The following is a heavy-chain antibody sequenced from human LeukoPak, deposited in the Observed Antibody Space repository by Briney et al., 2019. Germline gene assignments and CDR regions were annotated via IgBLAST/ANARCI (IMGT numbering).Heavy chain of an antibody. D-gene: IGHD4-17*01. CDR1: GGSISSYY. J-gene: IGHJ2*01. Sequence: SETLSLTRTVSGGSISSYYWSWIRQPPGKGLEWIGYIYYSGSTNYNPSLKSRATISVDTSKNQFSLKLSSVTAADTAVYYCARGRTVTQNYDLWGRGTLVTVSS. V-gene: IGHV4-59*01. CDR3: ARGRTVTQNYDL. CDR2: IYYSGST.